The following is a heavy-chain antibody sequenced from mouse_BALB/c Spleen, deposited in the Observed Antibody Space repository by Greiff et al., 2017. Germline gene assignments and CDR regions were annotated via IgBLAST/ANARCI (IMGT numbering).Heavy chain of an antibody. Sequence: EVQLVESGPELVKPGASMKISCKASGYSFTGYTMNWVKQSHGKNLEWIGLINPYNGGTSYNQKFKGKATLTVDKSSSTAYMELLSLTSEDSAVYYCARSGGTTARDYDYAMDYWGQGTSVTVSS. CDR2: INPYNGGT. V-gene: IGHV1-18*01. CDR3: ARSGGTTARDYDYAMDY. CDR1: GYSFTGYT. D-gene: IGHD1-2*01. J-gene: IGHJ4*01.